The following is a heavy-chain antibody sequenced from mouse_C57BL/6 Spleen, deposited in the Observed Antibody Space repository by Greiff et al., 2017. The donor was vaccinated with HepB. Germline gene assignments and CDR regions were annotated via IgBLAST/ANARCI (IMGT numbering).Heavy chain of an antibody. CDR1: GYAFSSYW. J-gene: IGHJ3*01. V-gene: IGHV1-80*01. CDR2: IYPGDGDT. D-gene: IGHD3-2*02. Sequence: VQLQQSGAELVKPGASVKISCKASGYAFSSYWMNWVKQRPGKGLEWIGQIYPGDGDTNYNGKFKGKATLTADKSSSTAYMQLSSLTSEDSAVYFCARRETAQATGWFAYWGQGTLVTVSA. CDR3: ARRETAQATGWFAY.